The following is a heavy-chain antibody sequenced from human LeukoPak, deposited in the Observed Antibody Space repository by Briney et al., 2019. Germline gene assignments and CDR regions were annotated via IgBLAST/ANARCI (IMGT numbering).Heavy chain of an antibody. V-gene: IGHV3-48*04. CDR3: WGIAAAGHFDY. Sequence: PGGSLRLSCAASGFTFSSYSMNWVRQAPGKGLEWVSYISSSSSTIYYADSVKGRFTISRDNAKNSLYLQMNSLRAEDTAVYYCWGIAAAGHFDYWGQGTLVTVSS. CDR2: ISSSSSTI. D-gene: IGHD6-13*01. CDR1: GFTFSSYS. J-gene: IGHJ4*02.